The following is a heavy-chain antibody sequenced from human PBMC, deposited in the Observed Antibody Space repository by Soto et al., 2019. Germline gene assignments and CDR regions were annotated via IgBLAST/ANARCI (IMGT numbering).Heavy chain of an antibody. J-gene: IGHJ6*02. Sequence: ASVKVSCKATGYTFTGYCMHWVRQAPGQGLEWMGWINPNSGGTNYAQKFQGRVTMTRDTSISTAYMELSRLRSDDTAVYYCARDLDSYYYYGMDVWGQGTTVTVSS. V-gene: IGHV1-2*02. CDR2: INPNSGGT. CDR3: ARDLDSYYYYGMDV. D-gene: IGHD3-9*01. CDR1: GYTFTGYC.